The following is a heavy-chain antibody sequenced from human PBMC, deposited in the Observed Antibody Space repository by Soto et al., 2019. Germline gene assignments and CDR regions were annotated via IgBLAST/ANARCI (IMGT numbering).Heavy chain of an antibody. CDR2: IYYSGST. D-gene: IGHD3-22*01. CDR1: GGSVSSSSFY. CDR3: ARKFDYYNSGGYYFDY. Sequence: ASETLSLTCTVSGGSVSSSSFYWVWIRQPPGKRLEWIGSIYYSGSTYYNPSLKTRVTISVDTSKNQFSLKLSSVTAADTAVYYCARKFDYYNSGGYYFDYWGQGTLVTVLL. J-gene: IGHJ4*02. V-gene: IGHV4-39*01.